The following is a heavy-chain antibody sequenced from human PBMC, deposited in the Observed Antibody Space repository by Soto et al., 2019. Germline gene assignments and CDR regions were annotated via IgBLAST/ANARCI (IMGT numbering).Heavy chain of an antibody. Sequence: QVQLVESGGGVVQPGRSLRLSCPASGFTFSSYGMHWVRQAPGKGLEWVAVISYDGSNKYYADSVKGRFTISRDNSKNKLDLQMNSLRAEDTAVYYCAKDPNSPLGYCSVGSCYSRYYFGYWGQGTLVTVSS. CDR3: AKDPNSPLGYCSVGSCYSRYYFGY. V-gene: IGHV3-30*18. CDR1: GFTFSSYG. CDR2: ISYDGSNK. D-gene: IGHD2-15*01. J-gene: IGHJ4*02.